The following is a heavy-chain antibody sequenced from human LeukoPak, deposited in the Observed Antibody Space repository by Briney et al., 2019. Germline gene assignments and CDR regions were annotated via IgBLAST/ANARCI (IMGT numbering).Heavy chain of an antibody. CDR1: GYTFTSCA. D-gene: IGHD6-13*01. V-gene: IGHV1-3*01. CDR2: ISAGNGNT. J-gene: IGHJ4*02. Sequence: GASVKVSCKASGYTFTSCAMNWVRQAPGQRLEWMGWISAGNGNTKYSQKFQGRVSITRDTSASTAYMELSSLRSEDTAVYYCATRIAAAGTDYWGQGTLVTVSS. CDR3: ATRIAAAGTDY.